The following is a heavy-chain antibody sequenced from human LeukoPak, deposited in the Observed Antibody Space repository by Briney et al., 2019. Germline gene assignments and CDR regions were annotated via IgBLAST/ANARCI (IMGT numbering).Heavy chain of an antibody. V-gene: IGHV3-23*01. D-gene: IGHD7-27*01. Sequence: GGSLRLSCAASGFTFSTYTMYWVRHPPGKGLEWVSIIGSSGGGIHYADSVKGRFTISRDNSKNALYLQMNSLRVEDTAVYYCAINPNWGTHSWGQGVLVTVSS. J-gene: IGHJ4*02. CDR3: AINPNWGTHS. CDR2: IGSSGGGI. CDR1: GFTFSTYT.